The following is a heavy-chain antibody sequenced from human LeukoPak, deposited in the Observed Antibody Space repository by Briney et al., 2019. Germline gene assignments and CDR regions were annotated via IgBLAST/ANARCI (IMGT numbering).Heavy chain of an antibody. CDR2: IYYSGST. CDR1: GGSISSYY. V-gene: IGHV4-59*01. Sequence: SETLSLTCTVSGGSISSYYWSWIRQPPGRGLEWIGYIYYSGSTNYNPSLKSRVTISVDTSKNQFSLKLSSVTAADTAVYYCARGGGYSYDFDYWGQGTLVTVSS. D-gene: IGHD5-18*01. J-gene: IGHJ4*02. CDR3: ARGGGYSYDFDY.